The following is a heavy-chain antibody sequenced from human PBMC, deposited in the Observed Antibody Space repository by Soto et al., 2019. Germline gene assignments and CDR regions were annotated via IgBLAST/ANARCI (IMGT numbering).Heavy chain of an antibody. CDR3: ARAGSDCSSTSRYRIYYYYYGMDV. J-gene: IGHJ6*02. CDR1: GFTFSSYS. Sequence: GGSLRLSCAASGFTFSSYSMNWVRQAPGKGLEWVSSISSSSSYIYYADSVKGRFTISRDNSKNTLYLQMNSLRAEDTAVYYCARAGSDCSSTSRYRIYYYYYGMDVWGQGTTVTVSS. CDR2: ISSSSSYI. D-gene: IGHD2-2*01. V-gene: IGHV3-21*01.